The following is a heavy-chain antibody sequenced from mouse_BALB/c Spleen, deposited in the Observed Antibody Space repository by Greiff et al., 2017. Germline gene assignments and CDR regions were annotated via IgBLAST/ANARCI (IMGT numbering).Heavy chain of an antibody. Sequence: QGQLQQSGPELVKPGASVKISCKASGYAFSSSWMNWVKQRPGQGLEWIGRIYPGDGDTNYNGKFKGKATLTADKSSSTAYMQLSSLTSVDSAVYFCARGEAARAKDYWGQGTSVTVSS. CDR2: IYPGDGDT. V-gene: IGHV1-82*01. D-gene: IGHD3-1*01. CDR1: GYAFSSSW. J-gene: IGHJ4*01. CDR3: ARGEAARAKDY.